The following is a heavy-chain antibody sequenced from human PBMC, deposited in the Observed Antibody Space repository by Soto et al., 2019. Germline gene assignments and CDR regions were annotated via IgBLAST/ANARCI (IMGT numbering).Heavy chain of an antibody. CDR2: IRSKANSYAT. J-gene: IGHJ6*03. CDR1: GFTFSGSA. D-gene: IGHD5-12*01. CDR3: TRGYSGYDSYYYMDV. V-gene: IGHV3-73*01. Sequence: GGSLRLSCAASGFTFSGSAMHWVRQASGKGLEWVGRIRSKANSYATAYGASVKGRFTISRDDSENTAYLQMNSLKIEDTAVYYCTRGYSGYDSYYYMDVWGKGTTVTVSS.